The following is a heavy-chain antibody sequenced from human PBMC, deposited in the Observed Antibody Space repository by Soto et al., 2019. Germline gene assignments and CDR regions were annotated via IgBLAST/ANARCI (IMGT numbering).Heavy chain of an antibody. J-gene: IGHJ3*01. CDR1: WFTVRHNY. CDR3: VKDRMPHNSVWDPFAV. CDR2: IYSGGST. D-gene: IGHD1-20*01. V-gene: IGHV3-53*01. Sequence: LSLSCASSWFTVRHNYMSWGRQAPGKGLEWVSVIYSGGSTSYADSVKDRFAISRDNSKNTVFLQMNSLRAEDTAIYYCVKDRMPHNSVWDPFAVWGQGTMVTVSS.